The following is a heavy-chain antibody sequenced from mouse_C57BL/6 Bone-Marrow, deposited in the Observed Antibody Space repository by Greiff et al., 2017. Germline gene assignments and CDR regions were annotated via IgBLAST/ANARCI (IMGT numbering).Heavy chain of an antibody. J-gene: IGHJ3*01. CDR2: ISSGGDYI. Sequence: EVKLMESGEGLVKPGGSLKLSCAASGFTFSSYAMSWVRQTPEKRLEWVAYISSGGDYIYYADTVKGRFTISRDNARNTLYLQMSSLKSEDTAMYYCTRGGDYEAFAYWGQGTLVTVSA. D-gene: IGHD2-4*01. CDR1: GFTFSSYA. CDR3: TRGGDYEAFAY. V-gene: IGHV5-9-1*02.